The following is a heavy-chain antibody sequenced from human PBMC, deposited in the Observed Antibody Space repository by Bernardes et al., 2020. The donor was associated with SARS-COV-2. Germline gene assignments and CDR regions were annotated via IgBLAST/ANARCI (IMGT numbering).Heavy chain of an antibody. V-gene: IGHV3-7*01. J-gene: IGHJ4*02. CDR3: TSSSRTSHLHF. Sequence: GGSLRLSCVASGFTFGSYTMSWVRQAPGKGLEWVANIKQNGSEKYYMDSVKGRFTVFRDNAKNSLYLQMNSLRVDDTAVYYCTSSSRTSHLHFWGQGTLVTVSS. CDR1: GFTFGSYT. D-gene: IGHD2-2*01. CDR2: IKQNGSEK.